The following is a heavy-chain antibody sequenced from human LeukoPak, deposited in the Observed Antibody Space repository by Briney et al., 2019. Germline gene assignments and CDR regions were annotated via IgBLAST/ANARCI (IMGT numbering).Heavy chain of an antibody. J-gene: IGHJ4*02. CDR2: IIPIFGIA. D-gene: IGHD3-10*01. CDR1: GGTFSSYA. CDR3: ARDQSYYGSGSADY. V-gene: IGHV1-69*04. Sequence: ASVKVSCKASGGTFSSYAMSWVRQSPGQGLEWMGRIIPIFGIANYAQKFQGRVTITADKSTSTAYMELSSLRSEDTAVYYCARDQSYYGSGSADYWGQGTLVTVSS.